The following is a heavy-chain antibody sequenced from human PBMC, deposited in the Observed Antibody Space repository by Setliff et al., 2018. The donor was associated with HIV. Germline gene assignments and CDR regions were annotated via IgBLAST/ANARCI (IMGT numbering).Heavy chain of an antibody. CDR3: ASEAWTSYRSSSGYYYYYMDV. Sequence: SETLSLTCTVSGDSVSSASYYWSWIRQPPGKGLEWIGYIYYSGTTKYNPSLKSRVTISVDTSKNQFSLKLSSVTAADTAAYYCASEAWTSYRSSSGYYYYYMDVRGKGTTVTVSS. D-gene: IGHD6-6*01. V-gene: IGHV4-61*01. J-gene: IGHJ6*03. CDR2: IYYSGTT. CDR1: GDSVSSASYY.